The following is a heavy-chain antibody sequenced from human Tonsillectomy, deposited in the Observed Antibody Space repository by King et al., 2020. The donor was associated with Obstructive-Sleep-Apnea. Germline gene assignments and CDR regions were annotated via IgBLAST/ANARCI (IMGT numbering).Heavy chain of an antibody. J-gene: IGHJ2*01. D-gene: IGHD6-13*01. CDR1: GFTFDDYA. Sequence: VQLVESGGGLVQPGRSLRLSCAASGFTFDDYAMHWVRQAPGKGLEGGSGISGNSGSIGYADSVKGRFTISRDNAKNSLYLQMNSLRAEDTALYYCAKDTWQQLGNWYFDLWGRGTLVTVSS. CDR3: AKDTWQQLGNWYFDL. V-gene: IGHV3-9*01. CDR2: ISGNSGSI.